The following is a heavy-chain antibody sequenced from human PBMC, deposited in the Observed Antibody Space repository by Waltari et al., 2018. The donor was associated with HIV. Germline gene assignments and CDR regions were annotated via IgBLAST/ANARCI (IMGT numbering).Heavy chain of an antibody. CDR1: GFTFSGYW. CDR2: MNGDESRT. J-gene: IGHJ6*02. Sequence: EVQLLESGGGLVQPGGSLRLSCAAAGFTFSGYWMHWVRQAPGKWLVWVSRMNGDESRTTDAESVRGRFTISRDNAKNTLFLLMNSLRPEDTAVYYCARDWRQPRGVYYGMDVWGQGTTVTVSS. D-gene: IGHD5-18*01. CDR3: ARDWRQPRGVYYGMDV. V-gene: IGHV3-74*01.